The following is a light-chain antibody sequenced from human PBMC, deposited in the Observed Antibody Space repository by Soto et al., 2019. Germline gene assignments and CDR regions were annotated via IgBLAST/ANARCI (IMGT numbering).Light chain of an antibody. CDR2: GAS. J-gene: IGKJ1*01. Sequence: ILLTQSPGTLSLSAGESATLSCGASQSVTSSYLAWYQQTPGQAPRLLIYGASSRATGIPDRLSGSGSGTDFTLTISRLDPEDFAVYYCQQYSSSRTFGQGTKVDIK. V-gene: IGKV3-20*01. CDR3: QQYSSSRT. CDR1: QSVTSSY.